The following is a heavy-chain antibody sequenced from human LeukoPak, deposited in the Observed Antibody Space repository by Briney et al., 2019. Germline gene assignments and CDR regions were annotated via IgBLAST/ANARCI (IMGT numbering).Heavy chain of an antibody. CDR3: AREGGPHRSGDYEDY. CDR2: IIPIFGTA. V-gene: IGHV1-69*05. J-gene: IGHJ4*02. Sequence: ASVKVSCKASGGTFISYAISWVRQAPGQGREWMGGIIPIFGTANYAKKFQGRVTITTDESTSTAYMELSSLRSEDTAVYYCAREGGPHRSGDYEDYWGQGTLATVSS. CDR1: GGTFISYA. D-gene: IGHD4-17*01.